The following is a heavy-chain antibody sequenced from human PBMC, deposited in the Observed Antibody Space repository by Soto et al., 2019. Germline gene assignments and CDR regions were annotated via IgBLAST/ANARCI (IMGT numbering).Heavy chain of an antibody. J-gene: IGHJ5*02. CDR2: ISGSGGST. Sequence: PGGSLRLSCAASGFTFSSYAMSWVRQAPGKGLEWVSAISGSGGSTYYADSVKGRFTISRDNSKNTLYLQMNSLRAEDTAVYYCAKDAVLMVYAVEVWFDPWGQGTLVTVSS. CDR1: GFTFSSYA. CDR3: AKDAVLMVYAVEVWFDP. V-gene: IGHV3-23*01. D-gene: IGHD2-8*01.